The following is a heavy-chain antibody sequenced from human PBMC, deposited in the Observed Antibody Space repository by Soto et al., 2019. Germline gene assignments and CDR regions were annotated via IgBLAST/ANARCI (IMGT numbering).Heavy chain of an antibody. J-gene: IGHJ3*02. D-gene: IGHD4-17*01. CDR2: IIPILGIA. V-gene: IGHV1-69*02. CDR3: ASPPTTVTTSWDDAFYI. CDR1: GGTFSSYT. Sequence: QVQLVQSGAEVKKPGSSVKVSCKASGGTFSSYTISWVRQAPGQGLEWMGRIIPILGIANYAQKFQGRVTITADKSTSTAYMELSSLRSEDTAVYYCASPPTTVTTSWDDAFYIWGQGTMVTVSS.